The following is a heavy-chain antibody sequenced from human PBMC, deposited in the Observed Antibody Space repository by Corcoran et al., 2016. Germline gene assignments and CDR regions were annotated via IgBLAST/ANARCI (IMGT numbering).Heavy chain of an antibody. CDR3: ARDLGEGYCSSTSCPNSFDP. V-gene: IGHV1-18*01. Sequence: QVQLVQSGAEVKKPGASVKVSCKASGYTFTSYGISWVRQAPGQGLEWMGWISAYNGNTNYAQKLQGRVTMTTDTSTSTAYMELRSLRSDDTAVYYCARDLGEGYCSSTSCPNSFDPWGQGTLVTVSS. CDR1: GYTFTSYG. CDR2: ISAYNGNT. D-gene: IGHD2-2*01. J-gene: IGHJ5*02.